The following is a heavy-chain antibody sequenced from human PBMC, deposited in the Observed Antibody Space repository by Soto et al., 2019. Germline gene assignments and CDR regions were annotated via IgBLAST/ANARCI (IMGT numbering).Heavy chain of an antibody. CDR3: ARDYGSGSYWGYLDY. Sequence: PGGSLRLSCAASGFTFSFYSMNWVRQAPGKGLEWVSYISSSSSTRYYADSVKGRFAISRDNAKNSLFLQMNSLRDEDTAVYYCARDYGSGSYWGYLDYWGQGTLVTVSS. D-gene: IGHD3-10*01. CDR1: GFTFSFYS. V-gene: IGHV3-48*02. CDR2: ISSSSSTR. J-gene: IGHJ4*02.